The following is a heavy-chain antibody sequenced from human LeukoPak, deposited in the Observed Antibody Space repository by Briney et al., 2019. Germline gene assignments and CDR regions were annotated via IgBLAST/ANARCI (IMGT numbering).Heavy chain of an antibody. CDR3: AKRGVVIRVVLVGFHKEAYYFDS. CDR2: ISGSGGRT. CDR1: GITLSNYG. V-gene: IGHV3-23*01. D-gene: IGHD3-10*01. Sequence: GGSLRLSCAVSGITLSNYGMSWVRQAPGKGLEWVAGISGSGGRTNYADSVKGRFTISRDSPKNTLYLQMNSLTAEDTAVYFCAKRGVVIRVVLVGFHKEAYYFDSWGQGALVTVSS. J-gene: IGHJ4*02.